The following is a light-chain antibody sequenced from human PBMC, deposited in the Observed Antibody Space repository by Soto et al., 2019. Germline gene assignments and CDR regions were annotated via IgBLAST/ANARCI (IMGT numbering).Light chain of an antibody. V-gene: IGKV1-12*01. Sequence: DIQMTQSPSSVSASVGDRVTITCRASQGISSWLAWYQQKPGKAPKLLIYAASSLQSGDPSRFSGIGSGTDFTLTISSLQPEDFAAYYCLQSDSCPHTCGQGTKLEIK. CDR3: LQSDSCPHT. CDR2: AAS. J-gene: IGKJ2*01. CDR1: QGISSW.